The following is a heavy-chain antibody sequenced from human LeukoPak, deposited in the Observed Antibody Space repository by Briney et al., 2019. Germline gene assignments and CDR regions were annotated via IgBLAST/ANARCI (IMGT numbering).Heavy chain of an antibody. D-gene: IGHD3-10*02. J-gene: IGHJ6*04. CDR3: AELGITMNGGV. Sequence: GGSLRLSCAASGFTFDDYGMSWVRQAPGKGLEWVSGIIWSGGSTGYADSVKGRFTVSRDNAKNSLYLQMNSLRAEDTAVYYCAELGITMNGGVWGKGTTVTISS. CDR1: GFTFDDYG. CDR2: IIWSGGST. V-gene: IGHV3-20*04.